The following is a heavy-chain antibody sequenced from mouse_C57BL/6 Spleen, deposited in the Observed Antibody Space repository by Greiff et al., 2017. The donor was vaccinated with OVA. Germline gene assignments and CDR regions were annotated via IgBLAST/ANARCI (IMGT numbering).Heavy chain of an antibody. V-gene: IGHV1-50*01. CDR1: GYTFTSYW. D-gene: IGHD3-3*01. CDR2: IDPSDSYT. J-gene: IGHJ2*01. CDR3: ASGGRADY. Sequence: QVQLQQPGAELVKPGASVKLSCKASGYTFTSYWMQWVKQRPGQGLEWIGEIDPSDSYTNYNQKFKGKATLTVDTSSSTAYMQLSSLTSEDSAVYYCASGGRADYWGQGTTLTVSS.